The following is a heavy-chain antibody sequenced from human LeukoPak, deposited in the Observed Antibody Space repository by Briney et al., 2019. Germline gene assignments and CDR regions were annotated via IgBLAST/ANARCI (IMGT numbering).Heavy chain of an antibody. CDR2: INPNSGGT. D-gene: IGHD3-10*01. CDR1: GYTFTGYY. CDR3: ARVAYYGSGSYLYNWFDP. Sequence: ASVKVSCKASGYTFTGYYMHWVRQAPGQGLEWMGWINPNSGGTNYAQKFQGRVTMTRDTSISTAYMELSRLRSDDTAVYYCARVAYYGSGSYLYNWFDPWGQGTLVTVSS. J-gene: IGHJ5*02. V-gene: IGHV1-2*02.